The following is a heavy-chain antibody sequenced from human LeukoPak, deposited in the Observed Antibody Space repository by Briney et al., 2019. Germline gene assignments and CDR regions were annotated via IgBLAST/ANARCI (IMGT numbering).Heavy chain of an antibody. Sequence: SETLSLTCTVSGCSISSYYWSWIRQPPGKGLEWIGYIYYSGSTNYNPSLKSRVTISVDTSKNQFSLKLSSVTAADTAVYYCARVQYSNYSPERWFDPWGQGTLVTVSS. V-gene: IGHV4-59*01. D-gene: IGHD4-11*01. CDR1: GCSISSYY. CDR2: IYYSGST. CDR3: ARVQYSNYSPERWFDP. J-gene: IGHJ5*02.